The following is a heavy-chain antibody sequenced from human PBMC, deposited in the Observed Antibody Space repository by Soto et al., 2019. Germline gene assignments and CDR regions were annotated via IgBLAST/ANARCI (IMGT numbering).Heavy chain of an antibody. CDR3: ARDSSGSDAFDI. CDR2: ISSSSSYI. CDR1: GFTFSSYS. D-gene: IGHD6-19*01. Sequence: EVQLVESGGGLVKPGGSLRLSCAASGFTFSSYSMNWVRQAPGKGLEWVSSISSSSSYIYYADSVKGRFTISRDNAKNSLYLQMNSLRAEDTAVYYCARDSSGSDAFDIWGQGTMVNVSS. V-gene: IGHV3-21*01. J-gene: IGHJ3*02.